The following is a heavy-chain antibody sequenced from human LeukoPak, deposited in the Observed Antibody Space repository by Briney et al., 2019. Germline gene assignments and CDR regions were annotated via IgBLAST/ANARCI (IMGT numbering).Heavy chain of an antibody. V-gene: IGHV3-53*01. CDR2: IYSGGST. Sequence: GGSLRLSCAASGLTVSSNYMTWVRQAPGKGLEWVSLIYSGGSTLYADSVKGRFNISGDYSKNTLYLQMNSLRAEDTAVYYCARDGQYSSSSSFQYWGQGTLVTVSS. J-gene: IGHJ1*01. CDR1: GLTVSSNY. CDR3: ARDGQYSSSSSFQY. D-gene: IGHD6-6*01.